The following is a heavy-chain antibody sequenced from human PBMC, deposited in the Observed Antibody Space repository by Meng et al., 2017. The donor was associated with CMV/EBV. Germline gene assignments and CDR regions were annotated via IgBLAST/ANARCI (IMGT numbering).Heavy chain of an antibody. V-gene: IGHV3-21*01. CDR1: GFTFSSYS. CDR2: ISSSSSYI. Sequence: EVQLVESGGGLVKPGGSLRLSCGASGFTFSSYSMNWVRQAPGKGLEWVSSISSSSSYIYYADSVKGRFTISRDNAKNSLYLQMNSLRAEDTAVYYCARVRGADYSIAQGRSTGYYFDYWDQGTLVTVAS. CDR3: ARVRGADYSIAQGRSTGYYFDY. D-gene: IGHD4-11*01. J-gene: IGHJ4*02.